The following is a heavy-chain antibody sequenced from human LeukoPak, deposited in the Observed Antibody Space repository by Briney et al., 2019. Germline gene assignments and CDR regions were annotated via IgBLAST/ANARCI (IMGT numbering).Heavy chain of an antibody. D-gene: IGHD3-10*01. V-gene: IGHV4-4*07. CDR1: GGSISSYY. Sequence: SETLSLTCTVSGGSISSYYWSWIRQPAGKGLEWIGRIHTSGNTNYNPSLKSRVTMSVDTSKNQFSLMLSSVTAADTAVYYCARDSGTTGEVKFDPWGQGTLVTVSS. CDR3: ARDSGTTGEVKFDP. CDR2: IHTSGNT. J-gene: IGHJ5*02.